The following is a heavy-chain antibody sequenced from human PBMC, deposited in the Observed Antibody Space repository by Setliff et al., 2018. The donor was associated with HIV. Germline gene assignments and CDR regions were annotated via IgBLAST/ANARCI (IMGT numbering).Heavy chain of an antibody. CDR2: IKQDGSEK. V-gene: IGHV3-7*01. CDR3: ASARIPTGGTSTSFDY. D-gene: IGHD1-1*01. Sequence: PGGSLRLSCVASGFTFSSNWLSWVRQAPGKGLEWVANIKQDGSEKYYVDSVKGRFTISRDNAKNSLYLQVNSLRPEDTAVYYCASARIPTGGTSTSFDYWGQGALVTVSS. CDR1: GFTFSSNW. J-gene: IGHJ4*02.